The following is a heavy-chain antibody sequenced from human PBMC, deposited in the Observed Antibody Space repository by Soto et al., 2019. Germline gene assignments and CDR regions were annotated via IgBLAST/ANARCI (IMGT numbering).Heavy chain of an antibody. J-gene: IGHJ6*02. CDR3: AREGPRPYYYYGMDV. CDR2: ISGYNGKT. Sequence: QVQLVQSVAEVKKPGASVKVSCKSSGYTFSMSGISWVRQAPGQGLEWMGSISGYNGKTNYEQKFQDRVTMTTDTSTNMAYMELRSLRSDDTAVYYCAREGPRPYYYYGMDVWGQGTTVTVSS. CDR1: GYTFSMSG. V-gene: IGHV1-18*01.